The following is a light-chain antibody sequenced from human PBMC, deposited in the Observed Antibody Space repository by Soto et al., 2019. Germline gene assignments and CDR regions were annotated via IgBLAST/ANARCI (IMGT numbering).Light chain of an antibody. CDR3: QQYNSYWT. V-gene: IGKV1-5*01. CDR1: QSISSW. J-gene: IGKJ1*01. CDR2: DAS. Sequence: DIQMTQSPSTLSASVGDRVTITCRASQSISSWSAWYQQKPGKAPKLLIYDASSLESGVPSRFSGSGSGTEFTLTISSLQPYDFATYYCQQYNSYWTFGQGTKVDIK.